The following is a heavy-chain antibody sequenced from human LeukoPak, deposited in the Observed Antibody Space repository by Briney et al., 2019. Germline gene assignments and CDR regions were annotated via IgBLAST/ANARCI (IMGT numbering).Heavy chain of an antibody. CDR3: ARGGYCGSTLCYVFNAFDV. CDR1: GFTFSSHE. D-gene: IGHD2-2*01. V-gene: IGHV3-48*03. CDR2: IRGSGSSI. J-gene: IGHJ3*01. Sequence: GGSLRLSCGASGFTFSSHEMNWVPRAPGKGLEWVSDIRGSGSSIYYADSGKGRFTISRDNAKKSLYLQLNSVRAEDTAAYYCARGGYCGSTLCYVFNAFDVWGQGTMVTVSS.